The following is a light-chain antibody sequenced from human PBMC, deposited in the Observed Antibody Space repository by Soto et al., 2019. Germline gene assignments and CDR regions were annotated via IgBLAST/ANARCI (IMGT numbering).Light chain of an antibody. V-gene: IGLV2-14*01. Sequence: QSVLTQPASVSGSPGQSITISCTGTSSDVGGYNYVCWYQQHPGKAPKLIIYDVSNRPSGVSNRFSGSKSGNTASLTISGLQAEDEADYYCSSYAGSITLYVFGTGTQLTVL. CDR1: SSDVGGYNY. CDR2: DVS. J-gene: IGLJ1*01. CDR3: SSYAGSITLYV.